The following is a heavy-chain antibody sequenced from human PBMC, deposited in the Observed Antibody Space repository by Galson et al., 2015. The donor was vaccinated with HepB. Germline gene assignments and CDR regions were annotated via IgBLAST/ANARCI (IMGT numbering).Heavy chain of an antibody. CDR3: VKDGGGNYYDSSGYMGGAFDI. J-gene: IGHJ3*02. CDR1: GFTVSSNY. CDR2: IYSGGST. V-gene: IGHV3-53*05. Sequence: LRLSCAASGFTVSSNYMSWVRQAPGKGLEWVSVIYSGGSTYYADSVKGRFTISRDNSKNTLYLQMSSLRAEDTAVYYCVKDGGGNYYDSSGYMGGAFDIWGQGTMVTVSS. D-gene: IGHD3-22*01.